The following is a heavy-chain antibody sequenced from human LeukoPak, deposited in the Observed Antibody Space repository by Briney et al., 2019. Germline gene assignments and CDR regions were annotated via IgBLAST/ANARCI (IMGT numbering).Heavy chain of an antibody. J-gene: IGHJ4*02. CDR3: ARDRREYIAAAGPPDFDY. Sequence: SVKVSCKASGGTFSSYAISWVRQAPGQGLEWMGRIIPILGIANYAQKFQGRVTMTTDTSTSTAYMELRSLRSDDTAVYYCARDRREYIAAAGPPDFDYWGQGTLVTVSS. CDR1: GGTFSSYA. CDR2: IIPILGIA. V-gene: IGHV1-69*04. D-gene: IGHD6-13*01.